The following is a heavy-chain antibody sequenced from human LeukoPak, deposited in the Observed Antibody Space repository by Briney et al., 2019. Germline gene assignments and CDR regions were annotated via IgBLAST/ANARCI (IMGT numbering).Heavy chain of an antibody. CDR2: INAGNGNT. V-gene: IGHV1-3*01. CDR3: ARGAVTTFFFFDY. Sequence: ASVKVSCKASGYTFTSYAMHWVRQAPGQRLEWMGWINAGNGNTKYSQKFQGRVTITRDTSASTAYMELSSLRSEGTAVYYCARGAVTTFFFFDYWGQGTLVTVSS. J-gene: IGHJ4*02. D-gene: IGHD4-11*01. CDR1: GYTFTSYA.